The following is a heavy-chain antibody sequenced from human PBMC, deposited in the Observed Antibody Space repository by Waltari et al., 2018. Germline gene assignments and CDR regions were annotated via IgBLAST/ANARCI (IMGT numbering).Heavy chain of an antibody. CDR2: VSGDGKT. V-gene: IGHV4-4*02. CDR1: GDSMSTSDY. J-gene: IGHJ4*02. Sequence: QLQLQESGPGLVKPSGTLSLICAVSGDSMSTSDYWSWVRQPPGKGLEWIGQVSGDGKTNYTPSFASRVTMSRDTSTYHCALKLTSATAADTALYYCARDRGRGLYLDTWGQGTLVTVSP. D-gene: IGHD1-1*01. CDR3: ARDRGRGLYLDT.